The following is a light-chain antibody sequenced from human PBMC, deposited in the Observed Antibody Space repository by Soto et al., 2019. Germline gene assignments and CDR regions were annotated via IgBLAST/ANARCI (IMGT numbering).Light chain of an antibody. Sequence: EIVLTQSPDTLSLSPGEGDSLSCRASQSVHTFLAWYQQKPGQPPRLLIYGASTRATGVPARFSGSGSGTDFTLPISSLEPEDFAVYYCHQRSNWHPDTFGQGTRLDI. CDR1: QSVHTF. CDR2: GAS. J-gene: IGKJ5*01. CDR3: HQRSNWHPDT. V-gene: IGKV3-11*01.